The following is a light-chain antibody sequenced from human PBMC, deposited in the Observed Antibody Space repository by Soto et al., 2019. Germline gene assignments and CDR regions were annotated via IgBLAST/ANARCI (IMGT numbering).Light chain of an antibody. CDR1: QTLSSW. J-gene: IGKJ4*01. CDR3: QQYNSYSLT. V-gene: IGKV1-5*01. CDR2: DVS. Sequence: DIQMTQSPSTLSASVGDRVTITCRASQTLSSWLAWYQQQPGKAPKLLIYDVSSLESGVPSRFSGSGSGTEFTLTISSLQPDDFATYYCQQYNSYSLTFGGGTKVEIK.